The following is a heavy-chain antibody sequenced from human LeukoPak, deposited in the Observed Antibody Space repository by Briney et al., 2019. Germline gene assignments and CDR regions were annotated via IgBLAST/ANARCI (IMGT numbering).Heavy chain of an antibody. D-gene: IGHD4-17*01. CDR1: GGTFYSYA. V-gene: IGHV1-69*13. Sequence: SVKVSCKASGGTFYSYAINWVRQAPGQGLEWMGGSVPMFGTINFALKFQGRVTITADESTSTAYMELTSLKSEDTAVYYCARGTTVTTAVLVPNDAFDIWGQGTMVTVSS. J-gene: IGHJ3*02. CDR3: ARGTTVTTAVLVPNDAFDI. CDR2: SVPMFGTI.